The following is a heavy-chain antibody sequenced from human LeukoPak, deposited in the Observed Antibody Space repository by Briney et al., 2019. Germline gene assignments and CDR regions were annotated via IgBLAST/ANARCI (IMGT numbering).Heavy chain of an antibody. CDR2: ISAGGLST. J-gene: IGHJ4*02. Sequence: GGSLRLSCAASGFPFSDHEMNWVRQAPGKGLEWVSGISAGGLSTYYADSVKGRVTISRDISKSTLYLQMSSLRAEDTAVYYCAKGVTSHSSSLFDYWGQGTLVTVSS. D-gene: IGHD6-6*01. V-gene: IGHV3-23*01. CDR3: AKGVTSHSSSLFDY. CDR1: GFPFSDHE.